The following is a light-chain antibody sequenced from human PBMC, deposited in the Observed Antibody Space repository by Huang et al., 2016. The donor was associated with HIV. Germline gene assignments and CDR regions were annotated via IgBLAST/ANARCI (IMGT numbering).Light chain of an antibody. CDR3: QQLHSYPIT. CDR2: GAS. CDR1: QDIGTS. Sequence: VHLTQSPSSLSASVGDTVIISCRASQDIGTSLAWYQQKTGGAPKLLISGASTLQPGVPSLFSAGSVGKYFTLFINNVQPDDFATYYCQQLHSYPITFGQGTRL. V-gene: IGKV1-13*02. J-gene: IGKJ5*01.